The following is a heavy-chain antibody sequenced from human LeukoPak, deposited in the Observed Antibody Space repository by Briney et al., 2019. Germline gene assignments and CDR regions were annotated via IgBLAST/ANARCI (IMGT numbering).Heavy chain of an antibody. J-gene: IGHJ4*02. V-gene: IGHV4-31*03. CDR2: IYYSSGT. Sequence: PSETLSLTCTVSGGSISSGGYYWSWIRQHPVKGLEWIGYIYYSSGTYYNPSLKSRTTISVDTSKNQLSLKLISVTAADTAVYYCARTLGGLPVFVYWGQGTLVTVSS. CDR3: ARTLGGLPVFVY. CDR1: GGSISSGGYY. D-gene: IGHD2-21*02.